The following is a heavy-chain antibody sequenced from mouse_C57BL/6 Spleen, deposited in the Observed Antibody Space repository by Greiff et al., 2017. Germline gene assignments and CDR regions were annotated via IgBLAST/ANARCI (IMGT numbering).Heavy chain of an antibody. Sequence: VQLQQPGAELVMPGASVKLSCKASGYTFTSYWMHWVKQRPGQGLEWIGEIDPSDSYTNYNQKFKGKSTLTVDKSSSTAYMQLSSLTSEDSAVYYCARGAPSWYFDVWGTGTTVTVSS. CDR2: IDPSDSYT. CDR1: GYTFTSYW. V-gene: IGHV1-69*01. J-gene: IGHJ1*03. CDR3: ARGAPSWYFDV.